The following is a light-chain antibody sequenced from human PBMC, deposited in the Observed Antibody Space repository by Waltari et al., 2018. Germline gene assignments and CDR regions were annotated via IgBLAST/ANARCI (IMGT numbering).Light chain of an antibody. Sequence: EVEMTQSTLSLRVTLGQPASISCRSSQRLVHSDGNTYLNWFQQRPGQSPRRLIYKASNRESGVPDRFSGIGSGTDFILKISRVEAEDVGVYYCMQATHWPYTFGQGTKLEIK. CDR3: MQATHWPYT. V-gene: IGKV2-30*02. J-gene: IGKJ2*01. CDR1: QRLVHSDGNTY. CDR2: KAS.